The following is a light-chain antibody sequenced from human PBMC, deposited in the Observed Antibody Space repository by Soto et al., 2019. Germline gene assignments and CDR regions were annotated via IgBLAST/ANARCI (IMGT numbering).Light chain of an antibody. J-gene: IGKJ3*01. Sequence: EIVLTQSPATLSLSPGERATLSCRASQSVSSYLAWYQQKPGQAPRLLIYDASNWATGSPARFSGSGSGTDFTLTISSLEPEDFAVYYCQQRSNWPLFTFGPETKVDIK. V-gene: IGKV3-11*01. CDR2: DAS. CDR1: QSVSSY. CDR3: QQRSNWPLFT.